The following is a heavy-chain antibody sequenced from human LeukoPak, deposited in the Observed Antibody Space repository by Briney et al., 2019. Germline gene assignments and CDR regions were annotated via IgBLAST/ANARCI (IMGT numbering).Heavy chain of an antibody. CDR2: ISSDSSYI. CDR3: ARIRDFGASYHYFYMDV. V-gene: IGHV3-21*01. CDR1: GFTFSSCS. J-gene: IGHJ6*03. Sequence: GGSLRLSCAASGFTFSSCSMNWVRQAPGKGLEWVSAISSDSSYIYYADSVRGRFTISRDNAKNSLYLQMSSPRAVDMAVYYCARIRDFGASYHYFYMDVWGKGTTVTVSS. D-gene: IGHD4-17*01.